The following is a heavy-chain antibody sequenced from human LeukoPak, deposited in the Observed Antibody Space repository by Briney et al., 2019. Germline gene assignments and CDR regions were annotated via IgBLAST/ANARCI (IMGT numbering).Heavy chain of an antibody. CDR1: GGSISSYY. D-gene: IGHD1-26*01. V-gene: IGHV4-4*07. CDR2: IYTSGST. J-gene: IGHJ4*02. Sequence: PTETLSLTCTVSGGSISSYYWSWIRQPAGKGLEWIGRIYTSGSTNYNPSLKSRVTISVDTSKNQFSLKLSSVTAADTAVYYCASSTQSYGELYGFDYWGQGTLVTVSS. CDR3: ASSTQSYGELYGFDY.